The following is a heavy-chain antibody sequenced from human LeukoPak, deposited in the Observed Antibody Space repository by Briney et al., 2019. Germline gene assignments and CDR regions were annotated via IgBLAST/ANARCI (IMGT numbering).Heavy chain of an antibody. J-gene: IGHJ4*02. Sequence: SETLSLTCAVYGGSFSGYYWSWIRQPPGKGLEWIGEINHSGSTNYNPSLKSRVTISVDTSKNQFSLKLSSVTAADTAVYYCARHFAIAAEDYWGQGTLVTVSS. CDR3: ARHFAIAAEDY. V-gene: IGHV4-34*01. CDR1: GGSFSGYY. D-gene: IGHD6-13*01. CDR2: INHSGST.